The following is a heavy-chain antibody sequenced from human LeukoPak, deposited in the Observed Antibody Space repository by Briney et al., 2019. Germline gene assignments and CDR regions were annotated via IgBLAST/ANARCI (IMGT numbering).Heavy chain of an antibody. Sequence: GASVKVSCKASGGTFSSYAISWVRQATGQGLEWMGWMNPNSGNTGYAQKFQGRVTITRNTSISTAYMELSSLRSEDTAVYYCARVSVRHGVRLAALGYWGQGTLVTVSS. CDR1: GGTFSSYA. CDR2: MNPNSGNT. CDR3: ARVSVRHGVRLAALGY. J-gene: IGHJ4*02. V-gene: IGHV1-8*03. D-gene: IGHD3-16*01.